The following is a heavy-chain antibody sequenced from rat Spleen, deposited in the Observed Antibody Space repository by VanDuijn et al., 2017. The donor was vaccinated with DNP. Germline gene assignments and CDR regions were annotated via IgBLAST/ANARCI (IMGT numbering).Heavy chain of an antibody. CDR3: ARLDY. CDR2: ISYEGSST. Sequence: EVQLVESGGGLVQPGRSMKLSCAASGFTFSDYYMAWVRQAPKKGLEWVASISYEGSSTYYGDSVKGRFTISRDNAKSSLYLQMNSLRSEDTATYYCARLDYWGQGVVVTVSS. J-gene: IGHJ2*01. V-gene: IGHV5-22*01. CDR1: GFTFSDYY.